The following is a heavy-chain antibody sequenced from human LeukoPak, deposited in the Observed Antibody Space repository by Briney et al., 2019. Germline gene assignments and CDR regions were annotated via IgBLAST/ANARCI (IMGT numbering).Heavy chain of an antibody. CDR1: GFTFSSYS. Sequence: GGSLRLSCAASGFTFSSYSTNWVRQAPGKGLEWVSSISSSSSYIYYADSVKGRFTISRDNAKNSLYLQMNSLRAEDTAVYYCARVYTSDAFDIWGQGTMVTVSS. V-gene: IGHV3-21*01. J-gene: IGHJ3*02. D-gene: IGHD2-2*02. CDR2: ISSSSSYI. CDR3: ARVYTSDAFDI.